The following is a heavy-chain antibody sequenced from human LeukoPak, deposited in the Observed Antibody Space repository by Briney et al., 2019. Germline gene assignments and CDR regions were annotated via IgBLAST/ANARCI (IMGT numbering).Heavy chain of an antibody. D-gene: IGHD5-12*01. V-gene: IGHV3-7*04. CDR1: GFTFRDYW. J-gene: IGHJ4*02. Sequence: GRSLRLSCAASGFTFRDYWMSWVRQAPGNGLEWVAKIDFHGSEKYYVDSVKGRFTISRDNAKNSVYLQMNSLRAEDTAVYYCARKATIIDYWGQGTLVTVSS. CDR3: ARKATIIDY. CDR2: IDFHGSEK.